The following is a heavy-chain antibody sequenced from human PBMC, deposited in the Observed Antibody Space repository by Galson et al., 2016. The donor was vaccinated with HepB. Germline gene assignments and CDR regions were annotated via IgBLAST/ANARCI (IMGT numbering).Heavy chain of an antibody. V-gene: IGHV4-34*01. CDR3: AGVVVAATNWIDP. Sequence: LSLTCAVYGDSFNAYYWSWIRQSQGKGLEWIGEINHSGFTKYNPSLKSRVTISVDTSKNRFSLKLTSMTAADTAVYYCAGVVVAATNWIDPWGQGTLVTVSS. CDR1: GDSFNAYY. J-gene: IGHJ5*02. CDR2: INHSGFT. D-gene: IGHD2-15*01.